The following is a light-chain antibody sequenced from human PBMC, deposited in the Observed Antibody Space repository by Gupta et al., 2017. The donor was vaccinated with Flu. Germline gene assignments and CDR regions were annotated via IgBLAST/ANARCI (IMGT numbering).Light chain of an antibody. CDR2: DAA. CDR1: HSVGRY. Sequence: VLTPSPATLPLSTAARATLSCRASHSVGRYVAWYQQKPGQAPRPLVSDAADRAAGVPARFSGSGSGADFTLTISSLEPEDFAMYYCQQRSNGPPVLTFGGGTRVELK. CDR3: QQRSNGPPVLT. V-gene: IGKV3-11*01. J-gene: IGKJ4*01.